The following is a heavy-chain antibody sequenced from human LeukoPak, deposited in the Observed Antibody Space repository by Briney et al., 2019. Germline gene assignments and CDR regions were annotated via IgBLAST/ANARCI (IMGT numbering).Heavy chain of an antibody. CDR1: GFTFSSYR. J-gene: IGHJ3*02. CDR2: ISSSSGTI. CDR3: AREDCSGGSCLDI. Sequence: GGSLRLSCAASGFTFSSYRMNWVRQAPGKGLEWVSYISSSSGTIYYADSVQGRFTISRVNAKNSLYLEMNSLRVEDTAVYFCAREDCSGGSCLDIWGQGTMVTVSS. D-gene: IGHD2-15*01. V-gene: IGHV3-48*04.